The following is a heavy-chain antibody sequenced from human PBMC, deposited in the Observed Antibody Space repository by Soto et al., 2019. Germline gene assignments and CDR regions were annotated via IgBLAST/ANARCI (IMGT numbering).Heavy chain of an antibody. CDR2: INPSGGST. CDR1: GHTFTSYY. Sequence: ASVKVSCKASGHTFTSYYMHWVRQAPGQGLEWMGIINPSGGSTSYAQKFQGRVTMTRDTSTSTVYMELSSLRSEDTAVYYCARDRSYYDSSGNLDVWGQGTTVTVSS. D-gene: IGHD3-22*01. J-gene: IGHJ6*02. CDR3: ARDRSYYDSSGNLDV. V-gene: IGHV1-46*01.